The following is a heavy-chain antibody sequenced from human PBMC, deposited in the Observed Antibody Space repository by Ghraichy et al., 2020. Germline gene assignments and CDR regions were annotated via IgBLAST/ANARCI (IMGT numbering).Heavy chain of an antibody. CDR1: GFTFSSYW. D-gene: IGHD3-3*01. CDR2: INSDGSTP. J-gene: IGHJ6*02. Sequence: ESLNISCAASGFTFSSYWMHWVRQAPGKGLVWVSRINSDGSTPRYADSVKGRFTISRDNAKNTLYLQMNSLRAEDTAVYYCARDRVRYDFWSGYYYYYYYGMDVWGQGTTVTVSS. CDR3: ARDRVRYDFWSGYYYYYYYGMDV. V-gene: IGHV3-74*01.